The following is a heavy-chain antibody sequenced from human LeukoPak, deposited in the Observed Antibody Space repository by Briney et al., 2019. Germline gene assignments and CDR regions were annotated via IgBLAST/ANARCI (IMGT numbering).Heavy chain of an antibody. J-gene: IGHJ4*02. CDR1: GFTSSSYS. CDR3: VRDPDALDF. V-gene: IGHV3-48*02. CDR2: IRSSGSPI. Sequence: GGSLRLSCAASGFTSSSYSMNWVRQAPGKGLEWVSYIRSSGSPIYYADSVRGRFTISRDNAKNSLYLQMNSLRDEDTAVYYCVRDPDALDFWGQGTPVTVSS.